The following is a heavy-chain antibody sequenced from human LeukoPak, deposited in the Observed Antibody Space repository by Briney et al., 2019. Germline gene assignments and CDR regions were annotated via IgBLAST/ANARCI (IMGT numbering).Heavy chain of an antibody. J-gene: IGHJ3*02. V-gene: IGHV4-34*01. CDR3: ARDSYCSGGSCYGPSAFEI. Sequence: PSETLSLTCAVYGGSFSGYYWSWIRQPPGKGLEWIGEINHSGSTNYNPSLKSRVTISVDTSKNQFSLKLSSVTAADTAVYYCARDSYCSGGSCYGPSAFEIWGQGTMVTVSS. CDR2: INHSGST. CDR1: GGSFSGYY. D-gene: IGHD2-15*01.